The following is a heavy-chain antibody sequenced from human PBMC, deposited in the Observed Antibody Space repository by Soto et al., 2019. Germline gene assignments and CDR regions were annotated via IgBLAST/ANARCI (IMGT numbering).Heavy chain of an antibody. CDR1: GGSISSYY. D-gene: IGHD2-2*01. CDR3: ARVTPSYYFDY. CDR2: IYHSGST. Sequence: SETLSLTCTVSGGSISSYYWSWIRQPPGKGLEWIGYIYHSGSTNYNPSLKSRVTISADTSKNQFPLKLSSVTATDTAVYYCARVTPSYYFDYWGQGTLVTVSS. V-gene: IGHV4-59*01. J-gene: IGHJ4*02.